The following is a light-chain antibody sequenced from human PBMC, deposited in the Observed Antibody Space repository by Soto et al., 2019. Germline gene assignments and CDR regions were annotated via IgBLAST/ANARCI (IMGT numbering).Light chain of an antibody. V-gene: IGKV3-11*01. CDR2: DAS. CDR3: XXXXNWPPWT. Sequence: EIVLTQSPATLSLSPGXXXXLXXXASQXVSSYLAWYQQKPGQAPRLLIYDASNRATGIPARFSGSGSGTDFTLTISSLEPEXXXVXXXXXXXNWPPWTFGQGTKVEIK. CDR1: QXVSSY. J-gene: IGKJ1*01.